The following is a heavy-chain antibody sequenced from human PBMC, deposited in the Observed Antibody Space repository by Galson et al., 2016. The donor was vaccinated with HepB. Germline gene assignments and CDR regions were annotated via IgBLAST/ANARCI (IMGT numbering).Heavy chain of an antibody. V-gene: IGHV3-48*03. D-gene: IGHD6-13*01. CDR2: ISSSGSTI. CDR3: ARDRSSWRLYYYYGMDV. J-gene: IGHJ6*02. Sequence: SLRLSCAASGFTFSSYEMNWVRQAPGKGLEGVSYISSSGSTINYADSVKGRFTISRDNAKNSLYLQMNSLRAEDTAVYYCARDRSSWRLYYYYGMDVWGQGTTVTVSS. CDR1: GFTFSSYE.